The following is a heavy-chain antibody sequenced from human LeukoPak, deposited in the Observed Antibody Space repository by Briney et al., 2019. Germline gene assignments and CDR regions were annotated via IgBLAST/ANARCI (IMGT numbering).Heavy chain of an antibody. V-gene: IGHV3-30*04. Sequence: PGGSLRLSCAASGFTFSIYAMHWVRQALGKGLEWVAVISYDGSDKYYADSVKGRFTISRDNSKNTLYLQMNSLRTEDTAVYYCARRWYFDLWGRGTLVTVSS. CDR1: GFTFSIYA. CDR3: ARRWYFDL. CDR2: ISYDGSDK. J-gene: IGHJ2*01.